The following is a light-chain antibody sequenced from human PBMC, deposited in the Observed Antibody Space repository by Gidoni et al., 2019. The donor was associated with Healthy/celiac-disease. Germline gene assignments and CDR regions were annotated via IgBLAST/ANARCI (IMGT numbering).Light chain of an antibody. V-gene: IGKV3-11*01. J-gene: IGKJ4*01. CDR3: QQRSNWPLT. CDR1: HSVSSY. Sequence: IVLTQSPATLSLSPGERATLSCTASHSVSSYLAWYRQKPGQAPRLLICDASNRATGIPSRFSGSGSDTDFTLTISSLEPEDFAVYYCQQRSNWPLTFGGGTKVEIK. CDR2: DAS.